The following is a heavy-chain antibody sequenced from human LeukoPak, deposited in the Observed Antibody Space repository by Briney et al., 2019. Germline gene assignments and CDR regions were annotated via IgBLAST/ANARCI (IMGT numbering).Heavy chain of an antibody. CDR3: AKDPETYSSRWFDS. J-gene: IGHJ5*01. Sequence: GGSLRLSCAASGFTFSNYAMSWVRQAPGKGLEWVASLSDNGGSPYYADSVKGRFTISRDNSKDTLHLHMNSLRVEATAVYYCAKDPETYSSRWFDSWGQGPLVTASS. V-gene: IGHV3-23*01. D-gene: IGHD2-21*01. CDR1: GFTFSNYA. CDR2: LSDNGGSP.